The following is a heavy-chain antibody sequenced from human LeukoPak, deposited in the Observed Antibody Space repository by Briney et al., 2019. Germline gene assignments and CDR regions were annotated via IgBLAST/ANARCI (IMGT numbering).Heavy chain of an antibody. Sequence: GGSLRLSCAASEFTISRYWMHWVRQAPGKGLVWVSNINNDGSITTYADSVKGRFTISRDNSKDTLFLQLNSLTAADTAMYFCAKASVAIPQYCNSWGQGTLVTVSS. CDR2: INNDGSIT. CDR1: EFTISRYW. D-gene: IGHD2/OR15-2a*01. J-gene: IGHJ5*02. V-gene: IGHV3-74*01. CDR3: AKASVAIPQYCNS.